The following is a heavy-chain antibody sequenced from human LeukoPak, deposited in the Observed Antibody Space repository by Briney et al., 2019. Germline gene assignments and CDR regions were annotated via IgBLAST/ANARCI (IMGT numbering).Heavy chain of an antibody. Sequence: GSSVKVSCKASGGTFSSYAISWVRQAPGQGLEWMGGIIPIFGTANYAQKFQGRVTITTDESTSTAYMELSSLRSEDTAVHYCARAARRLELRDVAFDIWGQGTMVTVSS. CDR1: GGTFSSYA. J-gene: IGHJ3*02. V-gene: IGHV1-69*05. D-gene: IGHD1-7*01. CDR3: ARAARRLELRDVAFDI. CDR2: IIPIFGTA.